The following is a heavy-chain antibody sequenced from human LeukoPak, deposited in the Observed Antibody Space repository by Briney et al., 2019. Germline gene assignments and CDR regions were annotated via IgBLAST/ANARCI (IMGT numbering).Heavy chain of an antibody. CDR2: IIPIFGTA. V-gene: IGHV1-69*01. Sequence: SVNVSCKAPVGTFSSYAISWVRQAPGQGLEWMGGIIPIFGTANYAQKFQGRVTITADESTSTAYMELSSLRSEGTAVYYCARDKMATTWGRIFDYWGQGTLVTVSS. CDR1: VGTFSSYA. J-gene: IGHJ4*02. D-gene: IGHD5-24*01. CDR3: ARDKMATTWGRIFDY.